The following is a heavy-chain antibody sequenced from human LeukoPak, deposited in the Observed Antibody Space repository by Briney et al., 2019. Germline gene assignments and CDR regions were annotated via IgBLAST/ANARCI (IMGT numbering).Heavy chain of an antibody. V-gene: IGHV4-59*01. CDR2: IYYSGST. J-gene: IGHJ4*02. D-gene: IGHD4-17*01. CDR3: ARSDYGSSCGH. Sequence: PSETLSLTCTVSGGSISSYYWSWIRQPPGKGLEWIGYIYYSGSTNYNPSLKSRVTISVDTSKNQFSLKLSSVTAADTAVYYCARSDYGSSCGHWGQGTLVTVSS. CDR1: GGSISSYY.